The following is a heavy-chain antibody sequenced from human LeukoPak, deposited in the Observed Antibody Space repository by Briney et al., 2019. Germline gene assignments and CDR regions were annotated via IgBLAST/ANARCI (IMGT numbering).Heavy chain of an antibody. J-gene: IGHJ4*02. CDR1: GGSFCGYH. CDR2: IHYSGRI. CDR3: SRGTDAYKCGNS. V-gene: IGHV4-34*01. Sequence: KPSETLSLNCAVEGGSFCGYHWALIRHPPGKGLGWIGEIHYSGRINYNPSLKSRVTISADTSNNHFSLKMNSVTAADTAVYYCSRGTDAYKCGNSWGQGTLVTVS. D-gene: IGHD5-24*01.